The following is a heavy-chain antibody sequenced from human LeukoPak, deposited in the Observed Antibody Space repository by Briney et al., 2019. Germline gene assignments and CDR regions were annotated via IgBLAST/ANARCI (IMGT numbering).Heavy chain of an antibody. J-gene: IGHJ4*02. CDR2: ISYDGSNK. CDR3: AKIAVAGKRGFDY. Sequence: GRALRLSCAASGFTFSSDGMHWVRQAPGKGLEWVAVISYDGSNKYYADSVKGRFTSSRDNSKNTLYLQTNSLRAEDTAVYYCAKIAVAGKRGFDYWGQGTLVTVSS. CDR1: GFTFSSDG. V-gene: IGHV3-30*18. D-gene: IGHD6-19*01.